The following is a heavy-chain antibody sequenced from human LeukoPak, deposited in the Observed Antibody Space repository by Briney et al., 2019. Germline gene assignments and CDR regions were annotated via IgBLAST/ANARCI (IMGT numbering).Heavy chain of an antibody. V-gene: IGHV3-43D*04. CDR2: TSWNGKST. Sequence: GGFLRPSCAASGFTFDDYAMHWVRQAPGKGLEWVCLTSWNGKSTYYSHSTKGRFTISRDNSKNFLYLQMNSLRPEDTAWYYCVKGVKYTNYFHTGLFDSWGQGTLVTVSS. CDR1: GFTFDDYA. CDR3: VKGVKYTNYFHTGLFDS. J-gene: IGHJ4*02. D-gene: IGHD2/OR15-2a*01.